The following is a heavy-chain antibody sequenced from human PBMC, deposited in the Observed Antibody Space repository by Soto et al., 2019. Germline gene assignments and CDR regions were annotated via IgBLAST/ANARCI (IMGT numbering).Heavy chain of an antibody. J-gene: IGHJ3*02. CDR1: GFTFSDYY. D-gene: IGHD1-26*01. Sequence: QVQLVESGGGLVKPGGSLRLSCAASGFTFSDYYMNWIRQAPGRGLEWVSYIGTRGTSIYYAESVKGRFTISRDNAKNSLSLQMNSLRAEDTAVYYCAREAIVGVTNDALDIWGQGTMVTVSS. CDR2: IGTRGTSI. CDR3: AREAIVGVTNDALDI. V-gene: IGHV3-11*01.